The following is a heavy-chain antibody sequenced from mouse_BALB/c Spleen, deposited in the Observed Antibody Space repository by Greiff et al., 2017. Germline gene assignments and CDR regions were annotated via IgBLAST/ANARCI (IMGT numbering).Heavy chain of an antibody. V-gene: IGHV3-2*02. J-gene: IGHJ3*01. Sequence: EVKLQESGPGLVKPSQSLSLTCTVTGYSITSDYAWNWIRQFPGNKLEWMGYISYSGSTSYNPSLKSRISITRDTSKNQFFLQLNSVTTEDTATYYCASNYDYDGETWFAYWGQGTLVTVSA. CDR3: ASNYDYDGETWFAY. D-gene: IGHD2-4*01. CDR1: GYSITSDYA. CDR2: ISYSGST.